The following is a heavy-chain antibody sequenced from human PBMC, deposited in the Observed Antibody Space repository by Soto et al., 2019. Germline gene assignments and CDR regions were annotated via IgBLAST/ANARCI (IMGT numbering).Heavy chain of an antibody. D-gene: IGHD5-12*01. CDR2: IYHSGST. CDR3: ARGPVGGSRLRFDW. CDR1: GGSISSGGYY. J-gene: IGHJ4*02. Sequence: QLQLQESGSGLVKPSQTLSLTCAVSGGSISSGGYYWSWIRQPPGKGLEWIGYIYHSGSTYYNPSLKSRVTISVDRSKNQFSLKLSSVTAADTAVYYCARGPVGGSRLRFDWWGQGTLVTVSS. V-gene: IGHV4-30-2*01.